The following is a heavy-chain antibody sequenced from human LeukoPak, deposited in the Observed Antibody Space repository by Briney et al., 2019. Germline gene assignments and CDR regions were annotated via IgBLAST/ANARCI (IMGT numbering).Heavy chain of an antibody. J-gene: IGHJ4*02. CDR1: GLTFSNYG. D-gene: IGHD1-26*01. Sequence: GSLRLSCAASGLTFSNYGMSWVRQAPGKGLEWVSSILSDGGNTYYADSIKGRFTISRDNSKSTLYLQMNSLRAEDTALYYCAKKRPGSYSFDYWGQGTLVTVSS. V-gene: IGHV3-23*01. CDR3: AKKRPGSYSFDY. CDR2: ILSDGGNT.